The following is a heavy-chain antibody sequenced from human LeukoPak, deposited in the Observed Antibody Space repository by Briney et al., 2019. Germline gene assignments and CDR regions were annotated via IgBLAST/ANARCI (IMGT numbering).Heavy chain of an antibody. CDR3: ARGGVGATTYVWFDP. CDR1: GYSIGNGYF. D-gene: IGHD1-26*01. J-gene: IGHJ5*02. V-gene: IGHV4-38-2*02. CDR2: IYTSGST. Sequence: SETLSLTCTVSGYSIGNGYFWGWIRQPPGKGLEWIGRIYTSGSTNYNPSLKSRVTISVDTSKNQFSLKLSSVTAADTAVYYCARGGVGATTYVWFDPWGQGTLVTVSS.